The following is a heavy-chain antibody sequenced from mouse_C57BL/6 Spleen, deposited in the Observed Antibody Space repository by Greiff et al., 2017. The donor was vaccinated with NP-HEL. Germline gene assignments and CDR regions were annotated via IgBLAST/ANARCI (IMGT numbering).Heavy chain of an antibody. CDR2: ISSGSSTI. V-gene: IGHV5-17*01. D-gene: IGHD1-1*01. CDR3: AIVATDYFDY. Sequence: EVQLQESGGGLVKPGGSLKLSCAASGFTFSDYGMHWVRQAPEKGLEWVAYISSGSSTIYYADTVKGRFTISRVNAKNTLFLQMTSLRSEDTAMYYCAIVATDYFDYWGQGTTLTVSS. J-gene: IGHJ2*01. CDR1: GFTFSDYG.